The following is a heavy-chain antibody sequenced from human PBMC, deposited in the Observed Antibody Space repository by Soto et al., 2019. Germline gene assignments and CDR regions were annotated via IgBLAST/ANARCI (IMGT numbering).Heavy chain of an antibody. J-gene: IGHJ3*02. CDR2: ISSSSNNI. CDR3: ARQRGGFGGSDSFDI. CDR1: GFTFSSYD. V-gene: IGHV3-21*01. Sequence: EVQLVESGAGPVQPGGSLRLSCAASGFTFSSYDMNWVRQAPGKGLEWVSSISSSSNNIYYADSVKGRFTISRDNAKNSLYLQMNSLRSEDTAVYYCARQRGGFGGSDSFDIWGPGTMVSVSS. D-gene: IGHD3-10*01.